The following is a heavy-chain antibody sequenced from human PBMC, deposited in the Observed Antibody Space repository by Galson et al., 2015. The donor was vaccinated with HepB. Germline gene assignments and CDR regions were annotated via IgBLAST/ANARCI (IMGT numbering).Heavy chain of an antibody. D-gene: IGHD2-8*01. CDR3: ARDRYCTNGVCYNYYGMDV. J-gene: IGHJ6*02. V-gene: IGHV3-7*01. Sequence: PLRLSGAASGFTFTTYWMAGVRQAPGEGLECVASIKRDGSEKYSVDSVKGRFTISRDNAKNSLYLQMNSLRAEDTAVHYCARDRYCTNGVCYNYYGMDVWGQGTTVTVSS. CDR1: GFTFTTYW. CDR2: IKRDGSEK.